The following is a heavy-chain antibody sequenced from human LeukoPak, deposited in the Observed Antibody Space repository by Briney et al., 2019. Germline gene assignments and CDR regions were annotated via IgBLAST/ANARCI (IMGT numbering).Heavy chain of an antibody. CDR1: GFTFSNYG. D-gene: IGHD1-1*01. CDR3: ARDPYNGAYSEGYYYYYMDV. V-gene: IGHV3-23*01. J-gene: IGHJ6*03. CDR2: ISNNSGIT. Sequence: GGSLRLSCAASGFTFSNYGMSWVRQAPGKGLEWVSGISNNSGITYYADSVKGRFTISRDNSKNTLYLQMNSLRVEDTAIYYCARDPYNGAYSEGYYYYYMDVWGKGTTVTVSS.